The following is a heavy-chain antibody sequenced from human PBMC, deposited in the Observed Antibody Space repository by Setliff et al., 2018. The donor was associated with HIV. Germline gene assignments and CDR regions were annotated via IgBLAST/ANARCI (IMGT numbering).Heavy chain of an antibody. CDR3: ARRRSSGWYHYFDY. CDR1: GASISFDT. J-gene: IGHJ4*02. Sequence: PSETLSLTCIVSGASISFDTWSWIRQPPGKGLQWIGFIYNSATTNYNPSLKSRVTMSLDTSKNQFSLKLSSVTAADTAVYYCARRRSSGWYHYFDYWGQGTLVTVSS. CDR2: IYNSATT. V-gene: IGHV4-59*08. D-gene: IGHD6-19*01.